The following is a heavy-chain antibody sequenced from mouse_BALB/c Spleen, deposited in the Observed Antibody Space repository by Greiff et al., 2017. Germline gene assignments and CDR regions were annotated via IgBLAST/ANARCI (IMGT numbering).Heavy chain of an antibody. CDR3: ARGTTWGSSYYAMDY. CDR2: ILPGSGST. CDR1: GYTFSSYW. Sequence: QVQLQQSGAELMKPGASVKISCKATGYTFSSYWIEWVKQRPGHGLEWIGEILPGSGSTNYNEKFKGKATFTADTSSNTAYMQLSSLTSEDSAVYYCARGTTWGSSYYAMDYWGQGTAVTVSS. V-gene: IGHV1-9*01. J-gene: IGHJ4*01. D-gene: IGHD1-1*01.